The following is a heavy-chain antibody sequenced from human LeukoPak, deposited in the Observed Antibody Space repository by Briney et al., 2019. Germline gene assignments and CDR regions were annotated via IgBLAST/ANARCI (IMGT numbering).Heavy chain of an antibody. D-gene: IGHD2-21*02. CDR2: IKQDGSEK. CDR1: GFTFSSYA. Sequence: GGSLRLSCAASGFTFSSYAMSWVRQAPGKGLEWVANIKQDGSEKIYVDSVKGRFTISRDNAKNSLYLQMNSLRAEDTAVYYCVRGCSGGDCYPGYWGQGTLVTVSS. J-gene: IGHJ4*02. V-gene: IGHV3-7*01. CDR3: VRGCSGGDCYPGY.